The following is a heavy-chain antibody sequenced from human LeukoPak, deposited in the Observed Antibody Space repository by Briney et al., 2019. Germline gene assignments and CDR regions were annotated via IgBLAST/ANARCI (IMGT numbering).Heavy chain of an antibody. Sequence: GGSLRLSCAASGFTFSNAWMSWVRQAPGKGLEWVGRIKSKTDGGTTDYAAPVKGRFTISRDDSKNTLYLQMNSLKTEDTAVYYCTTDRGYSGYDWPSQADYWGQGTLVTVSS. CDR1: GFTFSNAW. D-gene: IGHD5-12*01. V-gene: IGHV3-15*01. CDR3: TTDRGYSGYDWPSQADY. CDR2: IKSKTDGGTT. J-gene: IGHJ4*02.